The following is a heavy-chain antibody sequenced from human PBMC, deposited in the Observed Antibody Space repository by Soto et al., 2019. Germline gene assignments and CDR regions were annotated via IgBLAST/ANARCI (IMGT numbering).Heavy chain of an antibody. CDR2: IIHMFGSA. J-gene: IGHJ6*02. D-gene: IGHD2-2*01. CDR1: GGSFSSFA. V-gene: IGHV1-69*13. Sequence: SVKVSCKASGGSFSSFAFSWVRQAPGQGLEWMGGIIHMFGSANYAQKFQGRVTITADESTSTAYMELSSLRSEDTAVYYCAREGIVVVPAAIRPYYYYYGMDVWGQGTTVTVSS. CDR3: AREGIVVVPAAIRPYYYYYGMDV.